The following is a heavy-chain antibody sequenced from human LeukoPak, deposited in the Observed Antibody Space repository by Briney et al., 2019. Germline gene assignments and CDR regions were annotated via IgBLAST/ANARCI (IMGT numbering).Heavy chain of an antibody. V-gene: IGHV4-59*01. CDR3: ARYPVSYYYYMDV. D-gene: IGHD5/OR15-5a*01. J-gene: IGHJ6*03. CDR2: IFYSGNT. CDR1: GGSISSYY. Sequence: SETLSLTCTVSGGSISSYYWSWIRQSPGKGLEWIGYIFYSGNTNYNPSLKSRVTISVDTSKNQISLKLSSVTAADTAVYYCARYPVSYYYYMDVWGKGTTVTVSS.